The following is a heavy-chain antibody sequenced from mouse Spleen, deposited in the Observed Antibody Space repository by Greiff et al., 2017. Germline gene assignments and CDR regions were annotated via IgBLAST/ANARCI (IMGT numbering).Heavy chain of an antibody. D-gene: IGHD2-5*01. V-gene: IGHV5-6*01. Sequence: EVQRVESGGDLVKPGGSLKLSCAASGFTFSSYGMSWVRQTPDKRLEWVATISSGGSYTYYPDSVKGRFTISRDNAKNTLYLQMSSLKSEDTAMYYCARHGDYSNYPFAYWGQGTLVTVSA. CDR2: ISSGGSYT. J-gene: IGHJ3*01. CDR1: GFTFSSYG. CDR3: ARHGDYSNYPFAY.